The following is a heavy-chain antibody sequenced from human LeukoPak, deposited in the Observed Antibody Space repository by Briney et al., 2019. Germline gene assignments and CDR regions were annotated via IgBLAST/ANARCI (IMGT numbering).Heavy chain of an antibody. CDR1: GFTFSSYA. Sequence: GGSLRLSCAASGFTFSSYAMHWVRQAPGKGLEWVAVISYDGSNKYYADSVKGRFTISRDNSKNTLYLQMNSLRAEDTAVYYCANDYSGSYFDFDYWGQGTLVTVSS. V-gene: IGHV3-30-3*02. CDR3: ANDYSGSYFDFDY. J-gene: IGHJ4*02. D-gene: IGHD1-26*01. CDR2: ISYDGSNK.